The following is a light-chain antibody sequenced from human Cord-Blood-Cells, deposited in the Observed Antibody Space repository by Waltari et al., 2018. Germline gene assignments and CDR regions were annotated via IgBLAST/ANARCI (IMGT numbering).Light chain of an antibody. CDR3: QQYNNWPYT. CDR2: CAS. CDR1: QCVSSN. Sequence: EIVMTQPPATLSVSTGERATLSCRASQCVSSNLAWYQQKPGQAPRLLIYCASTRATGIPARFSGSVFGTEFTLTISSLQSEDFAVYDCQQYNNWPYTFGQGTKLEIK. V-gene: IGKV3-15*01. J-gene: IGKJ2*01.